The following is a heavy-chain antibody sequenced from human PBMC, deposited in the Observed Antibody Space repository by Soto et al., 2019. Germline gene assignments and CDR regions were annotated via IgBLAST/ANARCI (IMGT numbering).Heavy chain of an antibody. J-gene: IGHJ2*01. D-gene: IGHD3-10*01. CDR3: ARTIADWYFDL. CDR2: IYPSDSDV. CDR1: GYSFALYW. V-gene: IGHV5-51*01. Sequence: EVQLVQSGAEVKKPGESLKISCKGSGYSFALYWIGWVRQMPGKDLEWMGIIYPSDSDVRYSPSFQGQVTMSADKSISTVSLQSTSLKASDTAMYYCARTIADWYFDLWGRGTLVTVSS.